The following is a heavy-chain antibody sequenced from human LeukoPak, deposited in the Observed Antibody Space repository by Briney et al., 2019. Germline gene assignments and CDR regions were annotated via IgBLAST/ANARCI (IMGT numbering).Heavy chain of an antibody. CDR3: ASSGLLWFGELLGTYAFDI. D-gene: IGHD3-10*01. Sequence: PSETLSLTCTVSGGSISSYYWSWIRQPAGKGLEWIGRIYTSGSTNYTPSIKSRVTMSVDTSKNQFSLKLSSVTAANTAVYYCASSGLLWFGELLGTYAFDIWGQGTMVTVSS. J-gene: IGHJ3*02. CDR1: GGSISSYY. V-gene: IGHV4-4*07. CDR2: IYTSGST.